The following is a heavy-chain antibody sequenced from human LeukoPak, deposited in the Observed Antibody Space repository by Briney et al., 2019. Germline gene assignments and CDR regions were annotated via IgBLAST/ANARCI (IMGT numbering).Heavy chain of an antibody. CDR3: AGDIAAINIPGSRLDP. CDR2: INPNSGGT. V-gene: IGHV1-2*02. D-gene: IGHD6-13*01. Sequence: ASVKVSCKASGYTFTGYYMHWVRQAPGQGLEWMGWINPNSGGTNYAQKFQGRVTMTRDTSISTAYMELSRLRSDDTAVYFCAGDIAAINIPGSRLDPWGQGTPVTVSS. CDR1: GYTFTGYY. J-gene: IGHJ5*02.